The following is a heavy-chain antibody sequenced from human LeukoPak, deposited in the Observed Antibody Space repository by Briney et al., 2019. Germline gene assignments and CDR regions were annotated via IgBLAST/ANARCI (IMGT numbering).Heavy chain of an antibody. Sequence: SETLSLTCTVSGGSISSYYWNWIRQPPGQGLEWIGYIYYSGSTNYNPSLKSRVTISVDTSKNQFSLKLSSVTAADTAVYYCARSSYYSDSSGYSYFYYYNMDVWGKGTTVTVSS. V-gene: IGHV4-59*01. CDR1: GGSISSYY. CDR3: ARSSYYSDSSGYSYFYYYNMDV. CDR2: IYYSGST. J-gene: IGHJ6*03. D-gene: IGHD3-22*01.